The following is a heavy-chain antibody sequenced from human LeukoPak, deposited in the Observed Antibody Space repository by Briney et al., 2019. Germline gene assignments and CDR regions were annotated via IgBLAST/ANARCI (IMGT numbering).Heavy chain of an antibody. CDR3: AKGGSGSYLYYFDY. Sequence: GGSLRLSCAASGFTFNSYAMTWVRQAPGKGLEWVSTISGSGGSTYYADSVKGRFTISRDNSKNILYLQMNSLRAEDTAVYYCAKGGSGSYLYYFDYWGQGTLVTVSS. J-gene: IGHJ4*02. D-gene: IGHD3-10*01. CDR2: ISGSGGST. V-gene: IGHV3-23*01. CDR1: GFTFNSYA.